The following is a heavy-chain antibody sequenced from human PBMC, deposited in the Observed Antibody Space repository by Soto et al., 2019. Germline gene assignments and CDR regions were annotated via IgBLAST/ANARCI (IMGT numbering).Heavy chain of an antibody. V-gene: IGHV3-30-3*01. CDR3: ARDWAPYIYYYYGMDV. CDR1: GFTFSSYA. Sequence: QVQLVESGGGVVQPGRSLRLSCAASGFTFSSYAMHWVRQAPGKGLEWVAVISYDGSNKYYADSVKGRFTISRDNSKNTLYLQMNSLRAEDTAVYYCARDWAPYIYYYYGMDVWGQGTTVTVSS. J-gene: IGHJ6*02. CDR2: ISYDGSNK. D-gene: IGHD2-15*01.